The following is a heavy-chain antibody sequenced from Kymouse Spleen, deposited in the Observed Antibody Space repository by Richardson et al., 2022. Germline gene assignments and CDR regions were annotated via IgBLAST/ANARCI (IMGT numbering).Heavy chain of an antibody. J-gene: IGHJ6*02. D-gene: IGHD4-11,IGHD4-11*01. CDR2: IWYDGSNK. CDR3: AGGYSNYRYYYYGMDV. V-gene: IGHV3-33*01. CDR1: GFTFSSYG. Sequence: QVQLVESGGGVVQPGRSLRLSCAASGFTFSSYGMHWVRQAPGKGLEWVAVIWYDGSNKYYADSVKGRFTISRDNSKNTLYLQMNSLRAEDTAVYYCAGGYSNYRYYYYGMDVWGQGTTVTVSS.